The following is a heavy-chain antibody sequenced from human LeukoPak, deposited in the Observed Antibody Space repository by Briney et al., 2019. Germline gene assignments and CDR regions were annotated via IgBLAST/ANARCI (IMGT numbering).Heavy chain of an antibody. CDR2: IYRSGST. CDR3: AREAYYDFWSGYWDPGSFDY. D-gene: IGHD3-3*01. Sequence: SETLSLTCAVSGYSISSGYYWGWIRQPPGKGLEWIGTIYRSGSTYYNNPSLKSRVTISVDTSKNQFSLKLSSVTAADTAVYYCAREAYYDFWSGYWDPGSFDYWGQGTLVTVSS. J-gene: IGHJ4*02. CDR1: GYSISSGYY. V-gene: IGHV4-38-2*02.